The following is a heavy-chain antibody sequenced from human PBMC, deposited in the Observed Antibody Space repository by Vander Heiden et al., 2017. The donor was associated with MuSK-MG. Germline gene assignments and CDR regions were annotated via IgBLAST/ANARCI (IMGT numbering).Heavy chain of an antibody. V-gene: IGHV3-30*04. CDR2: ISYDGSHK. Sequence: QVQLVESGGGVVQTGRSLRLSCAASGFNSSNYSIHWVRQAPGKGLEWVAIISYDGSHKSYADSVKGRFTISRDNSKNTLYLQMNSLRVEDTAVYYCARGYGSGSYYSTPYYYYYGMDVWGQGTTVTVSS. J-gene: IGHJ6*02. CDR3: ARGYGSGSYYSTPYYYYYGMDV. D-gene: IGHD3-10*01. CDR1: GFNSSNYS.